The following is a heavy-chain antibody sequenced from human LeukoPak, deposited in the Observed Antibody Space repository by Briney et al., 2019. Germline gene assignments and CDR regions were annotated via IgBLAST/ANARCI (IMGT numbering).Heavy chain of an antibody. CDR2: IHIGNST. D-gene: IGHD2-21*01. V-gene: IGHV3-66*01. J-gene: IGHJ4*02. Sequence: PGGSLRLSCAASGFTVSSKDMNWVRQAPGKGLEWVSIIHIGNSTYYADSVKGRFTISRDNSKNTLYLQMNSLRAEDTAVYYCAEACGGDCPPLGYWGQGTLVTVSS. CDR3: AEACGGDCPPLGY. CDR1: GFTVSSKD.